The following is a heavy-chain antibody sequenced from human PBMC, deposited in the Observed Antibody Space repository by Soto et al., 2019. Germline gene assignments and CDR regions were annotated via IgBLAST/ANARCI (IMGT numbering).Heavy chain of an antibody. V-gene: IGHV1-18*01. D-gene: IGHD6-19*01. Sequence: QDQLVQSGVEVKKPGASVKVSCKASGYSFTNYGITWVRQAPGQGFEWMGWISAYNGNTNYAQKFQGRGTMNTDASTSTAYLELRSLRSDDTAVYYCARDRGVAPPVAGNTHYYYYMDVWGKGTTVTVSS. CDR3: ARDRGVAPPVAGNTHYYYYMDV. CDR2: ISAYNGNT. CDR1: GYSFTNYG. J-gene: IGHJ6*03.